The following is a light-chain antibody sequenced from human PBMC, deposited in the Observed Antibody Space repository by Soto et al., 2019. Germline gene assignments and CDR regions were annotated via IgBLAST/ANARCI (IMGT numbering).Light chain of an antibody. CDR2: RNN. CDR1: SSNIGSDS. CDR3: AAWDDSLRGPL. V-gene: IGLV1-47*01. J-gene: IGLJ2*01. Sequence: QSVLTQPPSASGTPGQRVTISCSGSSSNIGSDSVSWYQQLPGTAPKLLIYRNNQRPSGVPDRFSGSKSGTSASLAISGLRSEDEAHYYCAAWDDSLRGPLFGGGTKLTVL.